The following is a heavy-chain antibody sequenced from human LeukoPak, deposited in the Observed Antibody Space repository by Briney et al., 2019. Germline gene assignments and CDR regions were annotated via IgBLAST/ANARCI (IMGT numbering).Heavy chain of an antibody. Sequence: EGSLRLSCAASGFTFSRYWIHWVRQAPGKGLEWVSRINPDGSTTTYADSVKGRFTISRDNAKNTVYLQMNSLRAEDTAVYYCSKDLTSDFGGDFDPWGQGTLVTVSS. CDR1: GFTFSRYW. CDR2: INPDGSTT. CDR3: SKDLTSDFGGDFDP. D-gene: IGHD3-10*01. V-gene: IGHV3-74*01. J-gene: IGHJ5*02.